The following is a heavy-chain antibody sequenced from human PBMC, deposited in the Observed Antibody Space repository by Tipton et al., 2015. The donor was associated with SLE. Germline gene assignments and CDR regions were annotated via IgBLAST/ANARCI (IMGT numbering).Heavy chain of an antibody. CDR2: IYYSGST. D-gene: IGHD2-15*01. CDR3: ARAPRIAASFDY. J-gene: IGHJ4*02. CDR1: GGSISLYY. Sequence: TLSLTCTVSGGSISLYYWSWIRQPPGKGLEWIGYIYYSGSTNYNPSLKSRITMSVDTSTNQFSLKLSSVTAADTAVYYCARAPRIAASFDYWGQGPLVPVSS. V-gene: IGHV4-59*01.